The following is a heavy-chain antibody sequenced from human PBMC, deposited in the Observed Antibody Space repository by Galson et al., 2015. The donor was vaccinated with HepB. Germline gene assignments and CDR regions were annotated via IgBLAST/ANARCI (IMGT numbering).Heavy chain of an antibody. Sequence: SLRLSCAASGFTFGDYAMTWFRQAPGKGLEWVGFIRSNAYGGTTEYAASVKDRFTISRDDSKNIAYLQMNRLKTDDTAMYYCSRDLQWGTVTTGNKLLDYWGQGTLVTVSS. CDR2: IRSNAYGGTT. CDR1: GFTFGDYA. J-gene: IGHJ4*02. V-gene: IGHV3-49*03. D-gene: IGHD4-17*01. CDR3: SRDLQWGTVTTGNKLLDY.